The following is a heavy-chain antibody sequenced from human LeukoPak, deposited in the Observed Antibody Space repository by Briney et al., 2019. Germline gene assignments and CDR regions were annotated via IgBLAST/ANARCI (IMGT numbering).Heavy chain of an antibody. CDR3: AGGYGDYGNY. CDR2: ISSSSSYI. J-gene: IGHJ4*02. V-gene: IGHV3-21*01. Sequence: NPGGSLRLSCAASGFTFSSYSMNWVRQAPGKGLECVSSISSSSSYIYYADSVKGRFTISRDKSKNSLYLQLNRLRAEDTAVYYCAGGYGDYGNYWGQGALVTVSS. CDR1: GFTFSSYS. D-gene: IGHD4-17*01.